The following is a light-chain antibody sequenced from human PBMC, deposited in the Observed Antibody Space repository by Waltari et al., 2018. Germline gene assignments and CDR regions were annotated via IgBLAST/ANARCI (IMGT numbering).Light chain of an antibody. V-gene: IGKV4-1*01. CDR3: QQYYSSPFT. J-gene: IGKJ3*01. Sequence: DIVMTESPDSLAVSLGERATIKCSSSQSILSISNNKNKLLWKQQRQRQPPKLLIYSAPSRQSGVPERVSVSVSGTDFTLTISSLQVEDVAVYYGQQYYSSPFTFGPGTKVDIK. CDR2: SAP. CDR1: QSILSISNNKNK.